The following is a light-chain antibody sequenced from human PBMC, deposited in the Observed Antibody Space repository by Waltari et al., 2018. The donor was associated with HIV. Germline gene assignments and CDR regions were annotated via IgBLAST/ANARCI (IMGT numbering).Light chain of an antibody. Sequence: QSALTQPASVSGSPGQSITISCTRTSSDVGNYNLVSWYQQHPGKAPKLMIYEGIKRPSGVSNRSSGSKSGNTASLTISGLQAEDEADYYCCSYGGSSNWVFGGGTKLTVL. V-gene: IGLV2-23*01. CDR1: SSDVGNYNL. J-gene: IGLJ3*02. CDR2: EGI. CDR3: CSYGGSSNWV.